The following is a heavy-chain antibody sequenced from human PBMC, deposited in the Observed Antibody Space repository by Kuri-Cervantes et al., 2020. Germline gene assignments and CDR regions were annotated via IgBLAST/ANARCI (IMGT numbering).Heavy chain of an antibody. V-gene: IGHV4-59*12. D-gene: IGHD3-10*01. CDR3: ARVYYGSGRGSNWFDP. J-gene: IGHJ5*02. CDR2: IYYSGST. Sequence: GSLRLSCTVSGGSISSYYWSWIRQPPGKGLEWIGYIYYSGSTNYNPSLKSRVTISVDKSKNQFSLKLSSVTAADTAVYYCARVYYGSGRGSNWFDPWGQGTLVTVSS. CDR1: GGSISSYY.